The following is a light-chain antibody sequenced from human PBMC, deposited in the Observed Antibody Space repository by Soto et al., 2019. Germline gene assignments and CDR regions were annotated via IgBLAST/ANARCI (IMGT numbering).Light chain of an antibody. J-gene: IGKJ1*01. CDR1: QSISSY. Sequence: DIQMTQTPSSLSASVGDKVTITCRASQSISSYLNGYQQKPGKAPKLLIYAASSLQSGVPSRFSGSGSGTDFTLTISSLQPEDFATYYCQQSYRTLRTFGQGTKVDIK. CDR3: QQSYRTLRT. V-gene: IGKV1-39*01. CDR2: AAS.